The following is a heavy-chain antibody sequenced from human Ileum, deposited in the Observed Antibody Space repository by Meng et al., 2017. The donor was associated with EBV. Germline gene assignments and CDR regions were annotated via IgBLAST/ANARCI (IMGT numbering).Heavy chain of an antibody. CDR1: GGSVSSAHSF. CDR3: AGDPHSGSPH. J-gene: IGHJ4*02. Sequence: QVPPQESGPGLVEPSETLSLTCTVSGGSVSSAHSFWTWIRQPPGKGLEWIGYMSYSGSTNYSPPLESRVTISVDTSKNQFSLKLSSVTAADTAVYYCAGDPHSGSPHWGQGTLVTVSS. CDR2: MSYSGST. D-gene: IGHD1-26*01. V-gene: IGHV4-61*01.